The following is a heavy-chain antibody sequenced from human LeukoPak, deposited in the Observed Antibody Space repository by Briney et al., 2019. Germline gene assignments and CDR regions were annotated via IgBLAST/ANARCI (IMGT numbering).Heavy chain of an antibody. CDR1: GGSFSGEA. J-gene: IGHJ4*02. CDR2: IIPIFGTA. CDR3: GRKAGDCGGGSCYSIDY. Sequence: SVKVSCKAFGGSFSGEAISWVRQAPGQGLEWMGGIIPIFGTANYAQKFQGRVTITTDESTSTAYMEVSSLRSEDTAVYYCGRKAGDCGGGSCYSIDYWGQGTLVTVSS. V-gene: IGHV1-69*05. D-gene: IGHD2-15*01.